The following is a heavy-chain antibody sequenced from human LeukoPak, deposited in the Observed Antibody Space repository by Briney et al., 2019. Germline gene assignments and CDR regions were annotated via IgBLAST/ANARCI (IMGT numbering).Heavy chain of an antibody. J-gene: IGHJ4*02. CDR2: TSYSGST. CDR3: ARTRAYGGRPDY. CDR1: GGSISSSY. D-gene: IGHD4-23*01. V-gene: IGHV4-59*01. Sequence: SETLSLTCTVSGGSISSSYWSWIRQPPGKGLEWIGYTSYSGSTNYNPSLKSRVTISVDTSKNQLSLKLSSVTAADTAVYYCARTRAYGGRPDYWGQGTLVTVSS.